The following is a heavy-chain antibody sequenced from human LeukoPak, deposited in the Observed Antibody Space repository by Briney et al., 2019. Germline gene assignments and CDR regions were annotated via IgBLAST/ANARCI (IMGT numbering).Heavy chain of an antibody. Sequence: PGGSLRLSCAASGFTFDDYGMSWVRQAPGKGLEWVSGINWNGGSTGYADSVKGRFTISRDNAKNSLNLQMNSLRAEDTALYHCARDRVMGYSYAKQDAFDIWGQGTMVTVSS. V-gene: IGHV3-20*01. D-gene: IGHD5-18*01. J-gene: IGHJ3*02. CDR2: INWNGGST. CDR1: GFTFDDYG. CDR3: ARDRVMGYSYAKQDAFDI.